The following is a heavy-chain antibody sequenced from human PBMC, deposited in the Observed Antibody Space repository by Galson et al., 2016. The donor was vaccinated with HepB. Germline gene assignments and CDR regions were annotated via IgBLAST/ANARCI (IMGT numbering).Heavy chain of an antibody. CDR1: GGTFSGYA. D-gene: IGHD5-18*01. J-gene: IGHJ4*02. V-gene: IGHV1-69*13. Sequence: SMKVSCKASGGTFSGYAISWVRQAPGQGLEWMGGIIPIFGTANYAQSFQGRVTITAEESTHTAYMNLRSLRSEDTAVYYCARGSGYSYANFDFWGQGTLVTVSS. CDR3: ARGSGYSYANFDF. CDR2: IIPIFGTA.